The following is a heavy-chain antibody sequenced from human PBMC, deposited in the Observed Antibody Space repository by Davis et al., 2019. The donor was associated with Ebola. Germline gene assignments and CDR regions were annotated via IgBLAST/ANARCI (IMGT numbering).Heavy chain of an antibody. J-gene: IGHJ4*02. CDR1: GITFSSDI. CDR2: ISRSSNYK. D-gene: IGHD6-19*01. CDR3: AIANRGPVADTGDY. V-gene: IGHV3-21*04. Sequence: GESLKISCAASGITFSSDIMNWVRQAPGKGLEWVSSISRSSNYKYYTDSVKGRFTISRDNAKNSLYLQMNSLRAEDTAVYYCAIANRGPVADTGDYWGQGTLVTVSS.